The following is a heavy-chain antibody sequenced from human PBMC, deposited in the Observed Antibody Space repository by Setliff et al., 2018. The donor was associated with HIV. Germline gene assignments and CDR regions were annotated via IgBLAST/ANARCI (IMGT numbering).Heavy chain of an antibody. CDR2: LFYNGAT. Sequence: PSETLSLTCTVSGGSISSDSYYWGWIRQPPGKGLESIGTLFYNGATYSSPSLKGRVIISVYTSKNQFSLRLTSVTAADTDVYYCARHFRYPGIAVAGIDYWGQGTLVTVSS. CDR3: ARHFRYPGIAVAGIDY. CDR1: GGSISSDSYY. V-gene: IGHV4-39*01. J-gene: IGHJ4*01. D-gene: IGHD6-19*01.